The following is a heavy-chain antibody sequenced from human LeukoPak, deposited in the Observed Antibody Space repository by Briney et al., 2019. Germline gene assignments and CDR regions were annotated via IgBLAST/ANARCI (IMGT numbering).Heavy chain of an antibody. J-gene: IGHJ1*01. V-gene: IGHV3-33*01. Sequence: GGSLRLSCAASEFTFTTYGMHWVRQAPGKGLEWVAFIYYDGSNIYYADYVKGRFTISRDISKNTLYLQMTSLRVEDTAVYYCARATETFSWFLQHWGQGTLVTVSS. CDR3: ARATETFSWFLQH. D-gene: IGHD6-13*01. CDR1: EFTFTTYG. CDR2: IYYDGSNI.